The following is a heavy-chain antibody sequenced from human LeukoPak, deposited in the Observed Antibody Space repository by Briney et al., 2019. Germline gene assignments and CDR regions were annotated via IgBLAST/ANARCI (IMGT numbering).Heavy chain of an antibody. D-gene: IGHD3-10*01. J-gene: IGHJ4*02. CDR2: FSGNGGST. V-gene: IGHV3-23*01. Sequence: GGSLGLSCAPSGFTFSSYSMSWVRQAPGKGLEWVSAFSGNGGSTYYADSVKGPFTISRDDSKNTLYLQMNSLRAEDTAVYYCAKSGYYYGSGSYDYWGQGTLVTVSS. CDR3: AKSGYYYGSGSYDY. CDR1: GFTFSSYS.